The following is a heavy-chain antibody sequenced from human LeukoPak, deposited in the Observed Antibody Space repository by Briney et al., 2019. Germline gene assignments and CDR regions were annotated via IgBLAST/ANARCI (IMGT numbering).Heavy chain of an antibody. J-gene: IGHJ5*02. CDR3: ARGDIVVVPAARTTWFDP. V-gene: IGHV1-2*02. CDR2: INPNSGGT. D-gene: IGHD2-2*01. CDR1: GYTFTGYY. Sequence: GASVKVSCKASGYTFTGYYMHWVRQAPGQGLEWMGWINPNSGGTNYAQKFQGRVTMTRDTSISTAYMELSRLRSDDTAVYYCARGDIVVVPAARTTWFDPWGQGTLVTVSS.